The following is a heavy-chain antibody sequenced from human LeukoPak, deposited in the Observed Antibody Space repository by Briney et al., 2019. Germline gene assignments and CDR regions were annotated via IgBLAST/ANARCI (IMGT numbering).Heavy chain of an antibody. D-gene: IGHD6-13*01. CDR2: IYYSGST. V-gene: IGHV4-39*01. Sequence: SETLSLTCTVSGGSISSSSYYWGWIRQPPGKGLEWIGGIYYSGSTYYNPSLKSRVTISVDTSKNQFSLKLSSVTAADTAVYYCARQKQQLVGIDYWGQGTLVTVSS. J-gene: IGHJ4*02. CDR1: GGSISSSSYY. CDR3: ARQKQQLVGIDY.